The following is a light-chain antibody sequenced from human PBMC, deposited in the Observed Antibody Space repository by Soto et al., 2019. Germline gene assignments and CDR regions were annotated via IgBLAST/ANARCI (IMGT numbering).Light chain of an antibody. CDR3: QQYSDWPPTYT. CDR1: QRVSTN. CDR2: GAS. J-gene: IGKJ2*01. V-gene: IGKV3-15*01. Sequence: EIVMTQSPATQSVSPGERATLSCRASQRVSTNLAWYQQKPGQAPRLLIYGASTRATGIQGRFSGSGAETEFTLTISNLQSEDVAVDYCQQYSDWPPTYTFGQGTKLEIK.